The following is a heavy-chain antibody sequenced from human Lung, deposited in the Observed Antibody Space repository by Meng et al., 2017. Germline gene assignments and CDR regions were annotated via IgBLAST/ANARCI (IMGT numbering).Heavy chain of an antibody. D-gene: IGHD4-11*01. J-gene: IGHJ4*02. V-gene: IGHV4-34*01. CDR2: INHSGST. Sequence: GQLQQLRAGLLKPSETLSLPCVVSGGSSSDYYWSWIRQPPGKGLEWIGEINHSGSTNYNPSLESRATISVDTSQNNLSLKLSSVTAADSAVYYCARGPTTMAHDFDYWGQGTLVTVSS. CDR3: ARGPTTMAHDFDY. CDR1: GGSSSDYY.